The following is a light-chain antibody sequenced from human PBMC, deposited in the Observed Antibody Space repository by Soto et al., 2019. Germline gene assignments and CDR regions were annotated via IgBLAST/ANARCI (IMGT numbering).Light chain of an antibody. J-gene: IGKJ1*01. V-gene: IGKV1-39*01. CDR1: QNINKC. Sequence: DIQMTQSPSSLSASVGDSVTLTLRASQNINKCLNWYQQKPGKAPKLLIFTASNLQGGVPSRFSGSGSGTDFTLTINNLQPEDFATYYCHQSNSAPLTFGQGTKVDI. CDR3: HQSNSAPLT. CDR2: TAS.